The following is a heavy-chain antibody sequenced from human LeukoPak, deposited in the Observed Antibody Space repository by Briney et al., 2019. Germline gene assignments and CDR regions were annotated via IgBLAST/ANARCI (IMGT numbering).Heavy chain of an antibody. V-gene: IGHV3-48*03. CDR2: ISSSGSTI. D-gene: IGHD6-13*01. CDR1: GFTFSSYE. Sequence: PGGSLRLSCAASGFTFSSYEMNWVRQAPGKGLEWVSYISSSGSTIYYADSVKGRFTISRDNSKNTLYLQMNSLRTEDTAVYYCAKGFIAAAAPVDYWGQGTLVTVSS. J-gene: IGHJ4*02. CDR3: AKGFIAAAAPVDY.